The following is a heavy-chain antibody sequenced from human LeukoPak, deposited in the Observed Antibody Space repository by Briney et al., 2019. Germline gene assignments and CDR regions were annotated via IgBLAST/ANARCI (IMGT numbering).Heavy chain of an antibody. CDR3: AKEEWLLAVYFDY. CDR2: ISGSGGST. CDR1: GFTFSNYA. V-gene: IGHV3-23*01. J-gene: IGHJ4*02. Sequence: GGSLRLSCAASGFTFSNYAMSWVRQAPGKGLEWVSTISGSGGSTYYANSVKGQFTISRDNSKNTLYLQMNSLRAEDTAVYYCAKEEWLLAVYFDYWGQGTLVTVSS. D-gene: IGHD3-3*01.